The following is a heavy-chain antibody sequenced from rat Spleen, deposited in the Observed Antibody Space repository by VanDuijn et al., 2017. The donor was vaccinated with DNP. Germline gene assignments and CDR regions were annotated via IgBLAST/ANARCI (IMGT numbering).Heavy chain of an antibody. D-gene: IGHD1-1*01. CDR2: IGPRGAYT. Sequence: EVQLVESGGGLVQPGRSLTLSCAASGFTFSNYDMAWVRQAPTKGLEWVACIGPRGAYTYYGDSVKCRFTNSRDKSKSSLYLPMNSLKSEETATYYCVRPVRYYSSPFDYWGQRIMVTVSS. CDR3: VRPVRYYSSPFDY. V-gene: IGHV5S11*01. J-gene: IGHJ2*01. CDR1: GFTFSNYD.